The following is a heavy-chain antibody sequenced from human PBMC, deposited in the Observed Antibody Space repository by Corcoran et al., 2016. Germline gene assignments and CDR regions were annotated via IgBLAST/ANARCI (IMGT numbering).Heavy chain of an antibody. V-gene: IGHV3-33*01. D-gene: IGHD2-2*01. CDR1: GFTFSSYG. CDR3: ARSAFVVPAAISNWFDP. J-gene: IGHJ5*02. CDR2: IWYDGSKK. Sequence: QVQLVESGGGVVQPGGSLRLSCAASGFTFSSYGMHWVHQAPGKGLEWVAVIWYDGSKKYYADSVKGRFTISRDNSKNTLYLQMNSLRAEDTAVYYCARSAFVVPAAISNWFDPWGQGTLVTVSS.